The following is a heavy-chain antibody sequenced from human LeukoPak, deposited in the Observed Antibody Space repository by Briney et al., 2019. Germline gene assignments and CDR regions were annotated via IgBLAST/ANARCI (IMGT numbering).Heavy chain of an antibody. V-gene: IGHV3-30*18. CDR3: AKDRYSGLNTIDY. CDR2: VSYDGSYK. CDR1: EFTFSTYG. Sequence: GGSLRLSCAASEFTFSTYGMHWVRQAPGKGLEWVAVVSYDGSYKFYADSVKGRFTISRDNSKSTLYLQMNSLRAEDTAVYYCAKDRYSGLNTIDYWGQGTLVTVSS. J-gene: IGHJ4*02. D-gene: IGHD6-13*01.